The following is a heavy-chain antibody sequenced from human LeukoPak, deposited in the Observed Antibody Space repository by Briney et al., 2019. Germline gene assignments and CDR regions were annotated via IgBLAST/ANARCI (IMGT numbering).Heavy chain of an antibody. CDR1: GFTFSRYS. Sequence: GGSLRLSCAASGFTFSRYSFNWVRQAPGKGLEWGSSISTTSSYIYYADSLKGRFTISRDNARSSLYLQMNSLRAEDTALYFCARVGPPSYAMDVWGQGTTVTVSS. CDR2: ISTTSSYI. J-gene: IGHJ6*02. V-gene: IGHV3-21*01. CDR3: ARVGPPSYAMDV.